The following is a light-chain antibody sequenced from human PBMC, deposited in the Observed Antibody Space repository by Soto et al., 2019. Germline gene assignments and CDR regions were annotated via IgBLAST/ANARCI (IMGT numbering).Light chain of an antibody. CDR1: NSNIGNNY. CDR3: GTWDSGLSAGPV. CDR2: DDD. V-gene: IGLV1-51*01. J-gene: IGLJ3*02. Sequence: QSVLTQPPSVSAAPGQKVTISCSGSNSNIGNNYVSWYQQLPGTAPKLLIYDDDQRPSGIPDRFSGSKSGASATLDITGLQTGDEADYYCGTWDSGLSAGPVFGGGTKLTV.